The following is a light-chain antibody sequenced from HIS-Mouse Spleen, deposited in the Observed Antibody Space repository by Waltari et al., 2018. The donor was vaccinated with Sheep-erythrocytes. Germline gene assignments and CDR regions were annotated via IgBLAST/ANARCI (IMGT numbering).Light chain of an antibody. Sequence: ETVFTQSPGTLSLSPGERATLSCRASQSVSSSYLAWYQQKPGQAPRLIIYGASSRATGIPDRFSGSGSGTDFTLTISRLEPEDFAVYYCQQYGSSLRTFGQGTKVEIK. CDR2: GAS. J-gene: IGKJ1*01. V-gene: IGKV3-20*01. CDR1: QSVSSSY. CDR3: QQYGSSLRT.